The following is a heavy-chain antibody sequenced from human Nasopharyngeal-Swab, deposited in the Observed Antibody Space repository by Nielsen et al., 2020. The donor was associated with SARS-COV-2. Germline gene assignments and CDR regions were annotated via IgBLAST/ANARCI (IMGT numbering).Heavy chain of an antibody. Sequence: ASVKVSCKASGYAFTNYFLHWVRRAPGQGLEWMGIINPNGGSTSYAQKFQGRITMTRDTSTNTFYMELSSLRSEDTAVFYCARPSRPYISSKNWFFDLWGRGTLVTVSS. CDR2: INPNGGST. CDR1: GYAFTNYF. D-gene: IGHD6-13*01. V-gene: IGHV1-46*01. CDR3: ARPSRPYISSKNWFFDL. J-gene: IGHJ2*01.